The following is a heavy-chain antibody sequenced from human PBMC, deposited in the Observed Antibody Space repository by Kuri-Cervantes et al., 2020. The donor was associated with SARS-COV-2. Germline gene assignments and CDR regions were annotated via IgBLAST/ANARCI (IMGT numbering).Heavy chain of an antibody. Sequence: SETLSLTCTVSGGSISSTSSYWGWIRQPPGKGLECIGTIYYGGSTYYNPSLKSRITISVDTSKNQFSLRPSSVTAADTAVYYCARHATGYSSSSYLGYYAMDVWGKGTTVTVSS. J-gene: IGHJ6*04. V-gene: IGHV4-39*01. CDR2: IYYGGST. CDR1: GGSISSTSSY. D-gene: IGHD6-13*01. CDR3: ARHATGYSSSSYLGYYAMDV.